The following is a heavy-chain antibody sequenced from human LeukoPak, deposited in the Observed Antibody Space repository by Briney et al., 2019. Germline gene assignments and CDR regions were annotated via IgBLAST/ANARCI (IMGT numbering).Heavy chain of an antibody. D-gene: IGHD1-26*01. Sequence: PGGSLGLSCAASGFTVSRYSMSWVRQAPGKGLEWVSSITSSSSYIYYADSMKGRFIISRDNARNSLYLEMNSLRAEDTAVYYCARIIGISGTYPTDYWGQGTLVTVSS. V-gene: IGHV3-21*06. CDR1: GFTVSRYS. CDR2: ITSSSSYI. J-gene: IGHJ4*02. CDR3: ARIIGISGTYPTDY.